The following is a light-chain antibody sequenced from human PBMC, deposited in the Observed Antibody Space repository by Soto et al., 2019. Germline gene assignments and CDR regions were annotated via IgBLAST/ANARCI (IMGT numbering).Light chain of an antibody. J-gene: IGKJ1*01. Sequence: IEVPPSLSSLAASLGDRVTITCRASQTIGTYVNWYRQKSGAAPELLIYDASTLQSGVPSRFRGGASGTDFTLTISSLQLDDFATYYCQQSYNTPLTFGQGTKVDI. CDR2: DAS. CDR3: QQSYNTPLT. V-gene: IGKV1-39*01. CDR1: QTIGTY.